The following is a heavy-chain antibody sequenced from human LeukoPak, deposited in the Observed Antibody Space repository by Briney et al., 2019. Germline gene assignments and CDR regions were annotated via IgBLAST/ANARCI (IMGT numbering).Heavy chain of an antibody. CDR3: ALYDFWSGYYTFDY. J-gene: IGHJ4*02. CDR2: INPNSGGT. CDR1: GYTFTGYY. Sequence: ASVKVSCKASGYTFTGYYMHWVRQAPGQGLEWMGWINPNSGGTNYAQKFQGRVTMTRDTSISTAYMELSRPRSDDTAVYYCALYDFWSGYYTFDYWGQGTLVTVSS. D-gene: IGHD3-3*01. V-gene: IGHV1-2*02.